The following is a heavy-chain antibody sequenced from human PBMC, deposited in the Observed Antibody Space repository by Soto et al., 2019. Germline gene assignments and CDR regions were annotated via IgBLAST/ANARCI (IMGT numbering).Heavy chain of an antibody. J-gene: IGHJ3*02. CDR2: IYPGDSDT. CDR3: ARPITLIVVDTDAFDI. Sequence: PGESLKISCNGSGYSFTSYWIGWVRQMPGKGLEWMGIIYPGDSDTRYSPSFQGQVTISADKSISAAYLQWSSLKASDTAMYYCARPITLIVVDTDAFDIWGQGTMVTV. V-gene: IGHV5-51*01. CDR1: GYSFTSYW. D-gene: IGHD3-22*01.